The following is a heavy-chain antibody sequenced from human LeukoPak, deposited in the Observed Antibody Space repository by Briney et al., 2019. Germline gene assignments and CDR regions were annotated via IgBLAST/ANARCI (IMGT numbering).Heavy chain of an antibody. D-gene: IGHD3-10*01. Sequence: SETLSLTCTVSGGSISSFYWSWIRQPPGKGLEWIGYIYHSGSTNYNPSLESRVTISLDMSKKQFSLKLSSVTAADTAVYYCARENFLSMVRGVIEWFDPWGQGTLVTVSS. J-gene: IGHJ5*02. CDR2: IYHSGST. CDR1: GGSISSFY. V-gene: IGHV4-59*01. CDR3: ARENFLSMVRGVIEWFDP.